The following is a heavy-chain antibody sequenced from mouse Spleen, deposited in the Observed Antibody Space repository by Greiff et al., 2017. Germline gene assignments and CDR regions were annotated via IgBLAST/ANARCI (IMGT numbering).Heavy chain of an antibody. CDR1: GFNIKNTY. CDR2: IDPANGNT. J-gene: IGHJ2*01. V-gene: IGHV14-3*01. CDR3: ARAISYYFDY. Sequence: VQLKQSVAELVRPGASVKLSCTASGFNIKNTYMNWVKQRPEQGLEWIGRIDPANGNTKYDPKFQGKATITADTSSNTAYLQLSSLTSEDTAIYYCARAISYYFDYWGQGTTLTVSS.